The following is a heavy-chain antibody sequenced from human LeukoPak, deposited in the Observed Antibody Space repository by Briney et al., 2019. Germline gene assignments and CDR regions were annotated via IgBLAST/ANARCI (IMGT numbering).Heavy chain of an antibody. J-gene: IGHJ4*02. V-gene: IGHV4-59*08. D-gene: IGHD3-10*01. Sequence: PSETLSLTCTVSGGSISNYYWSWIRQPPGKGLECVGYIYYTGSTNYNPSLKSRVTISIDTSTNQFSLKLSSLTAADTAVYYCARHVGTYFGYWGQGTLVTVSS. CDR2: IYYTGST. CDR3: ARHVGTYFGY. CDR1: GGSISNYY.